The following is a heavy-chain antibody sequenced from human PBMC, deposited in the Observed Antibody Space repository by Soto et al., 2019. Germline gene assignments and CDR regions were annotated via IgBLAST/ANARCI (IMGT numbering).Heavy chain of an antibody. V-gene: IGHV4-30-2*01. CDR1: GVSISSGGYS. CDR2: IYHSGST. Sequence: QLQLQESGSGVVKPSQTLSLTCAVSGVSISSGGYSWSWIRQPPGKVLEWNGYIYHSGSTYYNSTLMRRVSISVERSTTQLYLKLRSVTAAGTAVYYCAREVVATIFGVPYNWFDPWGQGTLVTVSS. D-gene: IGHD5-12*01. CDR3: AREVVATIFGVPYNWFDP. J-gene: IGHJ5*02.